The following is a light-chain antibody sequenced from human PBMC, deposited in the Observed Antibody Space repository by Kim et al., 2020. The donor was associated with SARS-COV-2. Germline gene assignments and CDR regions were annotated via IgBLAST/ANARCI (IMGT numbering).Light chain of an antibody. CDR2: GAS. V-gene: IGKV3-20*01. CDR3: QQYSSSPWT. J-gene: IGKJ1*01. Sequence: EIVLTQSPGTLSLSPGERATLSCTASQSVSSSYLAWYQQKPGQAPRLLMYGASSRASGIPDRFSGSGSGTDFTLTITRLEPEDFAVYYCQQYSSSPWTFGQGTQVDIK. CDR1: QSVSSSY.